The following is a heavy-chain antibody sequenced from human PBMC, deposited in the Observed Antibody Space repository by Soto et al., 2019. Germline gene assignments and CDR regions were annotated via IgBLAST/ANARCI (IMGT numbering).Heavy chain of an antibody. J-gene: IGHJ4*02. CDR3: ARELGCSSPYRMDY. CDR1: GGTFSSYT. D-gene: IGHD6-6*01. Sequence: QVQLVQSGAEVKKPGSSVKVSCKASGGTFSSYTISWVRQAPGQGLAGMGRIIPILGIANYAQKFQGRVTITADKSTSTAYKELSSLRAEDTAVYYWARELGCSSPYRMDYWGQGTLVTVSS. CDR2: IIPILGIA. V-gene: IGHV1-69*08.